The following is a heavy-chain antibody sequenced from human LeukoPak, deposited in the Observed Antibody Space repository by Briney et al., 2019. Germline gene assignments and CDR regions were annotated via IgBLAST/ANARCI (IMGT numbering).Heavy chain of an antibody. CDR3: ARDSIVATTPLDY. CDR2: ISSSGSTI. Sequence: PGGSLRLSCAASGFAFSSYEMNWVRQAPGKGLEWVSYISSSGSTIYYADSVKGRFTISRDNAKNSLYLQMNSLRGEDTAVYYCARDSIVATTPLDYWGQGTLVTVSS. D-gene: IGHD5-12*01. CDR1: GFAFSSYE. V-gene: IGHV3-48*03. J-gene: IGHJ4*02.